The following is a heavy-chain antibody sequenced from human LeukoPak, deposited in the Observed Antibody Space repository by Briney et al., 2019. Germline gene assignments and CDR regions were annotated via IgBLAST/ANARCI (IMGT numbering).Heavy chain of an antibody. CDR2: ISSSSSTI. Sequence: GGSLRLSCAASGFTFSTYAMHWVRQAPGKGLEWVSYISSSSSTIYYADSVKGRFTISRDNAKNSLYLQMNSLRAEDTAVYYCARGDTNFDYWGQGTLVTVSS. CDR1: GFTFSTYA. D-gene: IGHD1-26*01. V-gene: IGHV3-48*01. CDR3: ARGDTNFDY. J-gene: IGHJ4*02.